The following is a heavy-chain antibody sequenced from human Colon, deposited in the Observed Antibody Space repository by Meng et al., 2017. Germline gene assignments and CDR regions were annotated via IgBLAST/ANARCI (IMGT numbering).Heavy chain of an antibody. V-gene: IGHV4-31*03. D-gene: IGHD4-17*01. CDR1: GGSIKSGGYH. CDR3: ARDTLYGTDY. J-gene: IGHJ4*02. CDR2: MSDSGTT. Sequence: QVHLHESGPGRVRPSDDLSLVCTGPGGSIKSGGYHWSWVRQHPGKGLEYIGFMSDSGTTDYNPSLRSRVSISEIGSSKNQFSLTLRSVTAADTATYFCARDTLYGTDYWGQGVLVTVSS.